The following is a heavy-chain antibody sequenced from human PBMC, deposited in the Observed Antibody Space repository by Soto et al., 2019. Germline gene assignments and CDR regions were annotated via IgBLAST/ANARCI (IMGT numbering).Heavy chain of an antibody. Sequence: QVQLQESGPGLVKPSQTLSLTCTVSGGSISSGGYYWSWIRQHPGKGLEWIGYIYYSGSTYYNPSLNNRVTIPVDTSKNQFSLKLSSVTAADTAVYYCARIFVLVPAGKEWYFDLWGRGTLVTVSS. CDR2: IYYSGST. CDR3: ARIFVLVPAGKEWYFDL. D-gene: IGHD2-2*01. J-gene: IGHJ2*01. CDR1: GGSISSGGYY. V-gene: IGHV4-31*03.